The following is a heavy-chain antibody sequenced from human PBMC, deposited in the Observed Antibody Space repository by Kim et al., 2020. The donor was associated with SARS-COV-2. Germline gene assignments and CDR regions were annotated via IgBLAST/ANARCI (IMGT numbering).Heavy chain of an antibody. D-gene: IGHD5-12*01. CDR2: TFYSSRWYN. Sequence: SPTLSLTCAISGDSVSINSAAWNWLRQSPSRGLEWLGRTFYSSRWYNDYAVSVKSRIIINPDTSKNQFSLQLNSVTPEDTAVYYCARGWLRSGFNSWGQGTLVTVSS. J-gene: IGHJ5*01. V-gene: IGHV6-1*01. CDR3: ARGWLRSGFNS. CDR1: GDSVSINSAA.